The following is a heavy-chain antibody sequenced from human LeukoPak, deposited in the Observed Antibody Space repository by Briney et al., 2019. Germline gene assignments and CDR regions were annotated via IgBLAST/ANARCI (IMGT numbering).Heavy chain of an antibody. CDR1: GFTFSSYA. D-gene: IGHD3-22*01. J-gene: IGHJ1*01. CDR3: ARDGLYDSGGYRRYFQH. Sequence: GRSLRLSCAASGFTFSSYAMHWVRQAPGKGLEWVAVISYDGSNKYYADSVKGRFTISRDNSKNTLYLQMNRLRAEDTAVYYCARDGLYDSGGYRRYFQHWGQGTLVTVSS. V-gene: IGHV3-30*04. CDR2: ISYDGSNK.